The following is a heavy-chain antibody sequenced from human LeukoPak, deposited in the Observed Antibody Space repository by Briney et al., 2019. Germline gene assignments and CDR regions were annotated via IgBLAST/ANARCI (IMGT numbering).Heavy chain of an antibody. D-gene: IGHD2/OR15-2a*01. CDR3: ARRAGEYSHPYDY. V-gene: IGHV3-53*01. CDR1: GCTVSINS. CDR2: IYSGGNT. J-gene: IGHJ4*02. Sequence: PGGSLRLSCTVSGCTVSINSMSWVREAPGKGLEWVSFIYSGGNTHYSDSVKGRFTISRDNSKNTLYLQMNSLRAEDTAVYYCARRAGEYSHPYDYWGQGTLVTVSS.